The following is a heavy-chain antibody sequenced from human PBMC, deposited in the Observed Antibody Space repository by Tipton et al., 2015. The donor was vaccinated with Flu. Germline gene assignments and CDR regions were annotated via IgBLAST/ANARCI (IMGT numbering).Heavy chain of an antibody. CDR3: ARGLYGSGSYQRRYFDY. CDR1: GESFSGYY. Sequence: TLSLTCAVYGESFSGYYWNWIRQPPGKGLEWIGEINHSGSTNYNPSLKSRVTISVDTSKNQFSLKLSSVTAADTAVYYCARGLYGSGSYQRRYFDYWGQGTLVTVSS. CDR2: INHSGST. D-gene: IGHD3-10*01. V-gene: IGHV4-34*01. J-gene: IGHJ4*02.